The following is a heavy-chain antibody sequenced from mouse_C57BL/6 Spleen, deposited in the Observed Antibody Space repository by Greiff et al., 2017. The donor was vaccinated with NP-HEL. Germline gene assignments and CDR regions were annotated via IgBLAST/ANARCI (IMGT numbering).Heavy chain of an antibody. J-gene: IGHJ2*01. CDR2: IDPSDSYT. Sequence: QVQLQQSGAELVKPGASVKLSCKASGYTFTSYWMQWVKQRPGQGLEWIGEIDPSDSYTNYNQKFKGKATLTVDTSSSTAYMQLSSMTSEDSAVYYCARKRTRGFDYWGQGTTLTVSS. CDR1: GYTFTSYW. V-gene: IGHV1-50*01. CDR3: ARKRTRGFDY.